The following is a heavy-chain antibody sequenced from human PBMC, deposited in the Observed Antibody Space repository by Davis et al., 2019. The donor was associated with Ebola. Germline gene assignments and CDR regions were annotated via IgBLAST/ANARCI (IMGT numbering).Heavy chain of an antibody. CDR1: AGSISSSNW. V-gene: IGHV4-4*02. Sequence: SQTLSPTCAVSAGSISSSNWWSWVRQPPGKGLEWIGDIYHRGSTNYNPSLKSRVTISVDTSKNQFSLKLSSVTAADTAVYYCARQMYDFWSGYYSSNWFDPWGQGTLVTVSS. J-gene: IGHJ5*02. CDR2: IYHRGST. D-gene: IGHD3-3*01. CDR3: ARQMYDFWSGYYSSNWFDP.